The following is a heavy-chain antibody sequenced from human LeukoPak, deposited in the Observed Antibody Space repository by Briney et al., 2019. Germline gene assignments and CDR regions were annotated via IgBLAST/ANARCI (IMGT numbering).Heavy chain of an antibody. J-gene: IGHJ6*02. Sequence: QPGGSLRLSCAASGFTFSRYDMHWVRQATGKGLEWVSFIGTAGGTYYADSVKGRFTISRDNSKNTLYLQMNSLRAEDTAVYYCAKMAAASYAMDVWGQGTTVTVSS. CDR3: AKMAAASYAMDV. CDR1: GFTFSRYD. D-gene: IGHD2-15*01. CDR2: IGTAGGT. V-gene: IGHV3-13*01.